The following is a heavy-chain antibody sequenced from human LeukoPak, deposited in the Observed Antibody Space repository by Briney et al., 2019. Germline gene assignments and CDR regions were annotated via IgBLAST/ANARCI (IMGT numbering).Heavy chain of an antibody. CDR3: ARDEGIAARPADY. CDR2: ISSSGSTI. V-gene: IGHV3-11*04. J-gene: IGHJ4*02. Sequence: GGSLRLSCAASVFTFSDYYMSWLRQAPGKGLEWVSYISSSGSTIYYADSVKGRFIISRDNAKNSLYLQMNSLRAEDTAVYYCARDEGIAARPADYWGQGTLVTVSS. CDR1: VFTFSDYY. D-gene: IGHD6-6*01.